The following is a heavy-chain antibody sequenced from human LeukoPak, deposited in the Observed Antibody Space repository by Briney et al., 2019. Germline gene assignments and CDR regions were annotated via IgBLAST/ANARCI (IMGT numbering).Heavy chain of an antibody. D-gene: IGHD3-3*01. J-gene: IGHJ4*02. CDR3: ARGLYYDFWSGFAH. CDR1: GFTFSSYA. CDR2: ISYDGSNK. V-gene: IGHV3-30-3*01. Sequence: GRSLRLSCAASGFTFSSYAMHWVRQAPGKGLEWVAVISYDGSNKYYADSVKGRFTISRDNSKNTLYLQMNSLRAEDTAVYYCARGLYYDFWSGFAHWGQGTLVTVSS.